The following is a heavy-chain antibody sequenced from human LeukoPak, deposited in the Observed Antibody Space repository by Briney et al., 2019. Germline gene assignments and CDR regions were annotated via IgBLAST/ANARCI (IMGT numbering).Heavy chain of an antibody. CDR2: MNPNSGNT. CDR1: GYTFTGYY. Sequence: ASVKVSCKASGYTFTGYYIHWVRQAPGQGLEWMGWMNPNSGNTGYAQKFQGRVTITRNTSISTAYMELSSLRSEDTAVCYCARRAPGGFLEWLSWTSFDYWGQGTLVTVSS. J-gene: IGHJ4*02. D-gene: IGHD3-3*01. V-gene: IGHV1-8*01. CDR3: ARRAPGGFLEWLSWTSFDY.